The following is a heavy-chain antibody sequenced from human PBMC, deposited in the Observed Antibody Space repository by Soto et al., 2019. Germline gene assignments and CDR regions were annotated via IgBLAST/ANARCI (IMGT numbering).Heavy chain of an antibody. CDR1: GFAFGNYA. CDR2: IAASGATT. V-gene: IGHV3-23*01. Sequence: GGSLRLSCAASGFAFGNYAISWVRQAPGKGLEWVSAIAASGATTYYADSVKGRLTVSRDNSKNTLYLQMNSLRAEDTAVYYCAKDRGGSGWRFDYWGQGTLVTVSS. CDR3: AKDRGGSGWRFDY. J-gene: IGHJ4*02. D-gene: IGHD6-19*01.